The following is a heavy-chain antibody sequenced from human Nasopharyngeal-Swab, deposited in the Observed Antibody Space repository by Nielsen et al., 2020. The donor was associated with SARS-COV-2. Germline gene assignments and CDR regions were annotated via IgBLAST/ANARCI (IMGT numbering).Heavy chain of an antibody. Sequence: ASVKVSCKVSGYTLTELSMHWVRQAPGKGLEWMGGFDPEDGETIYAQKFQGRVTMTEDTSTDTAYMELSSLRSEDTAVYYCARDIDIVVVPAAIGGDYWGQGTLVTVSS. V-gene: IGHV1-24*01. CDR1: GYTLTELS. CDR3: ARDIDIVVVPAAIGGDY. D-gene: IGHD2-2*01. J-gene: IGHJ4*02. CDR2: FDPEDGET.